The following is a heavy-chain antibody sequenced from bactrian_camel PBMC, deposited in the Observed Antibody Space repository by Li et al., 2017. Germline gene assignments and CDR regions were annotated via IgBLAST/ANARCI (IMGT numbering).Heavy chain of an antibody. J-gene: IGHJ4*01. D-gene: IGHD2*01. Sequence: HVQLVESGGGSVQAGESLRLSCVASEYIGCMGWFRQAPGKMREVVAATDVDGTYYATSVKGRFTISQDIPRTVSLQMNSLKREDTAMYYCVADPTDYSGGYYYTPRYIHWCQGTQVTVS. V-gene: IGHV3S53*01. CDR2: TDVDGT. CDR1: EYIGC. CDR3: VADPTDYSGGYYYTPRYIH.